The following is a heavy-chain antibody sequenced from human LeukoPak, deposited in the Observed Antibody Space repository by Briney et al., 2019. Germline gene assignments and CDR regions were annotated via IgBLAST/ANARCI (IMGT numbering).Heavy chain of an antibody. CDR2: IYYSGST. V-gene: IGHV4-59*12. J-gene: IGHJ5*02. CDR1: GGSISGYY. D-gene: IGHD4-17*01. Sequence: PSETLSLTCTVSGGSISGYYWSWIRQPPGKGLEWIGYIYYSGSTNYNPSLKSRVTISVDTSKNQFSLKLSSVTAADTAVYYCAREIEFDDYGDYEVLDPWGQGTLVTVSS. CDR3: AREIEFDDYGDYEVLDP.